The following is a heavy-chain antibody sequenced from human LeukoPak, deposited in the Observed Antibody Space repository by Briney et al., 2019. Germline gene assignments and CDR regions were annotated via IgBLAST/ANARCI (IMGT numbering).Heavy chain of an antibody. CDR2: ISSSSSYI. J-gene: IGHJ4*02. Sequence: GGSLRLSCAASGFTFSSYSMNWVRQAPGKGLEWDSSISSSSSYIYYADSVKGRFTISRDNAKNSLYLQMNSLRAEDTAVYYCAREREDYDILTGYYKVFDYWGQGTLVTVSS. CDR3: AREREDYDILTGYYKVFDY. V-gene: IGHV3-21*01. CDR1: GFTFSSYS. D-gene: IGHD3-9*01.